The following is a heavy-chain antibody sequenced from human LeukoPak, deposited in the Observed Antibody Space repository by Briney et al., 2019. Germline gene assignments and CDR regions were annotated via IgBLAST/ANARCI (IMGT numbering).Heavy chain of an antibody. Sequence: GGSLRLSCAASGFTFSSYAMSWVRQAPGKGLEWVSAISGSGGSTYYADSVKGRFTISRDNSKNTLYLQMNSLRAEDTAVYHCAKGPYSSGWYDYFDYWGQGTLVTVSS. CDR1: GFTFSSYA. CDR2: ISGSGGST. J-gene: IGHJ4*02. CDR3: AKGPYSSGWYDYFDY. V-gene: IGHV3-23*01. D-gene: IGHD6-19*01.